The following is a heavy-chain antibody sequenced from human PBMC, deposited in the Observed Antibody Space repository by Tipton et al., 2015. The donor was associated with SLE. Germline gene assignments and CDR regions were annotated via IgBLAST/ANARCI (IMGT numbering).Heavy chain of an antibody. Sequence: TLSLTCTFSGDSFISSGFFWGWIRQAPGKELEWIGSISSGGSTSYNPSLNSRLTISLDTSKNQFSLRLTSVTAADTAVYYCARGGLGYSYYYYMDVWGKGTTVTVSS. D-gene: IGHD5-18*01. V-gene: IGHV4-39*07. CDR2: ISSGGST. CDR1: GDSFISSGFF. CDR3: ARGGLGYSYYYYMDV. J-gene: IGHJ6*03.